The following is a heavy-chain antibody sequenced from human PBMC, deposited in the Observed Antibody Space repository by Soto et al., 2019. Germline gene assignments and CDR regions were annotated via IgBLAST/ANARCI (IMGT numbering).Heavy chain of an antibody. Sequence: QVQLQESGPGLVKPSQNLSLTCTVSGGSISSGGYYWSWIRQHPGKGLEWIGYIYYSGSTYYNPSHKMRFTISVFTSKNLFSLKLISVTAADSAVYYCASVGYFVGIGYKAFGILVQGTMVTVSS. J-gene: IGHJ3*02. CDR3: ASVGYFVGIGYKAFGI. CDR1: GGSISSGGYY. CDR2: IYYSGST. D-gene: IGHD1-1*01. V-gene: IGHV4-31*03.